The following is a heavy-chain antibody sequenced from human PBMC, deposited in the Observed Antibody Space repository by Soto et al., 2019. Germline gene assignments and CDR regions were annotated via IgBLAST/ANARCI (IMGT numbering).Heavy chain of an antibody. CDR1: GYTFPNYW. CDR2: VYPDDSTV. CDR3: ARLRTSVTTEDAFDI. J-gene: IGHJ3*02. D-gene: IGHD4-17*01. V-gene: IGHV5-51*01. Sequence: GEFLKISCKASGYTFPNYWIGWVRQMPGKGPERMGIVYPDDSTVRYNPTFQGQVTISADKSISTAFLQWSGLRASDTAMYYCARLRTSVTTEDAFDIWGPGTMVTVSS.